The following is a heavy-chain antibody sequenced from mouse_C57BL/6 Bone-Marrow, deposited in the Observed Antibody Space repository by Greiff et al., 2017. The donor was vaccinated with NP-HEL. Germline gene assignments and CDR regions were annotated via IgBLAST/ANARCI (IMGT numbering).Heavy chain of an antibody. CDR1: GYTFTDYY. J-gene: IGHJ2*01. V-gene: IGHV1-26*01. CDR2: INPNNCGT. Sequence: EVQLQQSGPELVKPGASVKISCKASGYTFTDYYMNWVKQSHGKSLEWIGDINPNNCGTSYNQKFKGKATLTVDKSSSTAYMGLRSLTSEDSAVYYCAPLTPFFDYWGQGTTLTVSS. D-gene: IGHD4-1*01. CDR3: APLTPFFDY.